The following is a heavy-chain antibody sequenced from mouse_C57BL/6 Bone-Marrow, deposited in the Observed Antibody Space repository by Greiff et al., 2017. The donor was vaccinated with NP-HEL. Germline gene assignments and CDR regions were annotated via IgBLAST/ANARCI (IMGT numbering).Heavy chain of an antibody. CDR1: GFNIQNTY. Sequence: VQLKESVAELVRPGASVKLSCTASGFNIQNTYMHWVKQRPEQGLEWIGRIDPANGNTKYAPKFQGKATITADTSSNTAYLQLSSLTSEDTAIYYCARRPWFAYWGQGTLVTVSA. V-gene: IGHV14-3*01. CDR3: ARRPWFAY. J-gene: IGHJ3*01. CDR2: IDPANGNT.